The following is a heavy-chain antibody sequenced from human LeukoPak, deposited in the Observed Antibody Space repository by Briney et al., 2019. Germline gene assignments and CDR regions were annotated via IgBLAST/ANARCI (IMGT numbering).Heavy chain of an antibody. Sequence: GGSLRLSCAASGLTFSSYWMSWVRQAPGKGLEWVANIKQDGSEKYYVDSVKGRFTISRDNAKNSLYLQMNSLRAEDTAVYYCARENYGGNPVAELDYWGQGTLVTVSS. J-gene: IGHJ4*02. CDR1: GLTFSSYW. V-gene: IGHV3-7*01. D-gene: IGHD4-23*01. CDR2: IKQDGSEK. CDR3: ARENYGGNPVAELDY.